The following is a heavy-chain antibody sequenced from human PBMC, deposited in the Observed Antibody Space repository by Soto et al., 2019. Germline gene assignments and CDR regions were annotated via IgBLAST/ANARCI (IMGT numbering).Heavy chain of an antibody. J-gene: IGHJ4*02. CDR3: ARDQVGATGDY. V-gene: IGHV1-18*01. Sequence: ASVKVSCKASGYTFTSYGISWLRQAPGQGLEWMGWISAYNGNRNYAQKVQGRVTMTTDTSTNTAYMELRSLRSDDTAVYYCARDQVGATGDYWGQGTLVTVSS. D-gene: IGHD1-26*01. CDR2: ISAYNGNR. CDR1: GYTFTSYG.